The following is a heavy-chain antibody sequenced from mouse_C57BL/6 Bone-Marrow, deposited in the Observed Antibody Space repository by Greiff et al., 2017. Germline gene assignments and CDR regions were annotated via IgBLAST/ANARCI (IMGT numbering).Heavy chain of an antibody. V-gene: IGHV1-26*01. Sequence: VQLQQSGPELVNPGASVKISCKASGYTFTDYYMNWVKQSHGKSLEWIGDINPNNGGTSYNQKFKGKATLTVDKSSSTAYMELRSLTSEDSAVYYCARRRGGNYVDWYFDVWGTGTTVTVSS. D-gene: IGHD2-1*01. CDR2: INPNNGGT. CDR3: ARRRGGNYVDWYFDV. J-gene: IGHJ1*03. CDR1: GYTFTDYY.